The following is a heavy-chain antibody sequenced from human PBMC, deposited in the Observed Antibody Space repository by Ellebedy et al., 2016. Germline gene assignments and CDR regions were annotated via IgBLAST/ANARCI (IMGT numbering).Heavy chain of an antibody. D-gene: IGHD3-10*01. V-gene: IGHV1-2*02. CDR3: ARDGSGGSGSYPWFDP. CDR2: INLNSGGT. Sequence: ASVKVSCXASGYTFTGYYMHWVRQAPGQGLEWMGWINLNSGGTNYGYKFQGRVTLTRDTSISTAYMELRRLRSDDTAVYYCARDGSGGSGSYPWFDPWGQGTLVTVSS. CDR1: GYTFTGYY. J-gene: IGHJ5*02.